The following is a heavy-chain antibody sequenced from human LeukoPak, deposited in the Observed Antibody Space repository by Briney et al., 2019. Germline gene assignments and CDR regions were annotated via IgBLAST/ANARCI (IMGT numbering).Heavy chain of an antibody. CDR3: AKDSRDTAMVDPYYYYGMDV. CDR1: GFTFDDYA. Sequence: GGSLRLPCAASGFTFDDYAMHWVRQAPGKGLEWVSLISGDGGSTYYADSVKGRFTISRDNSKNSLYLQMNSLRTEDTALYYCAKDSRDTAMVDPYYYYGMDVWGQGTTVTVSS. D-gene: IGHD5-18*01. J-gene: IGHJ6*02. CDR2: ISGDGGST. V-gene: IGHV3-43*02.